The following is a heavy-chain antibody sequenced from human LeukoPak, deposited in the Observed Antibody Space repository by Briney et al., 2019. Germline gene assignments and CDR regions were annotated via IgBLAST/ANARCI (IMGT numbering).Heavy chain of an antibody. J-gene: IGHJ4*02. D-gene: IGHD5-18*01. CDR3: ARDHLRGYSYGYFDY. Sequence: ASVKVSCKASGGTFSSYAISWVRQAPGQGLEWMGGIIPIFGTANYAQKFQGRVTITTDESTSTAYMELSSLRSEDTAVYYCARDHLRGYSYGYFDYWGQGTLVTVSS. CDR2: IIPIFGTA. CDR1: GGTFSSYA. V-gene: IGHV1-69*05.